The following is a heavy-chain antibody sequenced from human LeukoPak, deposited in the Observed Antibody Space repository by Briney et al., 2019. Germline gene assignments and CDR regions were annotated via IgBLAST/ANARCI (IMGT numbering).Heavy chain of an antibody. J-gene: IGHJ4*02. CDR2: IDERSTV. D-gene: IGHD5-18*01. V-gene: IGHV3-48*02. CDR1: GFTFSSLP. CDR3: ATYSYDLRSFDY. Sequence: PGGSLRLSCAASGFTFSSLPMNWVRQAPRKGLEWVANIDERSTVNYADSVKGRFTISRDNAKNSLYLQMNGLRDEDTAVYYCATYSYDLRSFDYWGRGTLVTVSS.